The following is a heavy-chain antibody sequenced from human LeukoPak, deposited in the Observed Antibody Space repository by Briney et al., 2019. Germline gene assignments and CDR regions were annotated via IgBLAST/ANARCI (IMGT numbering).Heavy chain of an antibody. CDR2: ISGSGGDT. CDR1: GFTFSSYA. J-gene: IGHJ4*02. CDR3: AKEILSSLYYFDY. Sequence: GGSLRLSCAASGFTFSSYAMSWVRQVPGKGLEWVSTISGSGGDTYFADSVKGRFIISRDNSKNTLYLQMDSLRAEDMAVYYCAKEILSSLYYFDYWGQGTLVTVSS. V-gene: IGHV3-23*01. D-gene: IGHD2-8*02.